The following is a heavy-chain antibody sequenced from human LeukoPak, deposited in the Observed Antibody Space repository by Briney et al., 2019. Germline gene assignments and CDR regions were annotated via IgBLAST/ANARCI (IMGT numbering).Heavy chain of an antibody. Sequence: PSETLSLTCAVSGGSISSYSWSWIRQPPGKGLEWIGYIYASGSTNYNPSLKSRVTMSLDTSKSQFSLKLSSVTAADTAVYYCARRGAAAGTSVLPFDIWGQGTMVTVSS. D-gene: IGHD6-13*01. CDR2: IYASGST. CDR1: GGSISSYS. V-gene: IGHV4-4*09. CDR3: ARRGAAAGTSVLPFDI. J-gene: IGHJ3*02.